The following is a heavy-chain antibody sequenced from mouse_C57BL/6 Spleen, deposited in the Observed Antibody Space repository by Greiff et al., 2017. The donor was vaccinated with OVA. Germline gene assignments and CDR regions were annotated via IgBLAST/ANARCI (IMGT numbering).Heavy chain of an antibody. D-gene: IGHD1-1*01. CDR1: GYTFTSYW. CDR3: AKKNEDYYGSRGGYFDD. J-gene: IGHJ1*03. V-gene: IGHV1-69*01. Sequence: VQLQQPGAELVMPGASVKLSCKASGYTFTSYWMHWVKQRPGQGLEWIGEIDPSDSYTTYHQKFKGKSTLTVDTSSSTAYMQLSSLTSEEYAVYNGAKKNEDYYGSRGGYFDDWGTGTTVTVSS. CDR2: IDPSDSYT.